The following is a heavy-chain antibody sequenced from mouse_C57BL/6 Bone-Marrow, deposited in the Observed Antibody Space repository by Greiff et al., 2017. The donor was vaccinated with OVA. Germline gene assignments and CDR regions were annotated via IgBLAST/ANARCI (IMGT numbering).Heavy chain of an antibody. CDR3: ARARYCYSSGYDWYIEV. D-gene: IGHD1-1*01. CDR2: IYPRDGST. V-gene: IGHV1-85*01. Sequence: QVQLQQSGPELVKPGASVKLSCKASGYTFTSYDINWVKQRPGQGLEWIGWIYPRDGSTKYNEKFKGKATLTVDTSSSTAYMELHSLTSEDSAVYFGARARYCYSSGYDWYIEVWGTGTTVTVSS. CDR1: GYTFTSYD. J-gene: IGHJ1*03.